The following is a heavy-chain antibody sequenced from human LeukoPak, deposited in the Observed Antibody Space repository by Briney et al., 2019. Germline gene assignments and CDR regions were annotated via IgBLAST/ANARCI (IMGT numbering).Heavy chain of an antibody. CDR3: ARDFRMWRTSGCFDY. V-gene: IGHV3-30-3*01. CDR1: GFTFSSYA. CDR2: ISYDGGNK. D-gene: IGHD6-19*01. Sequence: DPGGSLRLSCAASGFTFSSYAMHWVRQAPGKGLEWVAVISYDGGNKYYADSVKGRFTISRDNSKNTLYLQMNSLRAEDTAVYYCARDFRMWRTSGCFDYWGQGILVTVS. J-gene: IGHJ4*02.